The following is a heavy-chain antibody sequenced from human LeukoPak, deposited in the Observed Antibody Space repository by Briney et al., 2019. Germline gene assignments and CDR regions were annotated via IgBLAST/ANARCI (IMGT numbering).Heavy chain of an antibody. CDR2: IRSDGST. J-gene: IGHJ3*02. V-gene: IGHV3-74*01. Sequence: PGGSLRLSCAASVFTFSSYWMHWVRQAPGKGLVWVSRIRSDGSTTYADSVKGRFTISRDNAKNTLYLQMNSLRAEDTAVYYCARAGDYGSGSCAFDMWGQGTMVTVSS. D-gene: IGHD3-10*01. CDR1: VFTFSSYW. CDR3: ARAGDYGSGSCAFDM.